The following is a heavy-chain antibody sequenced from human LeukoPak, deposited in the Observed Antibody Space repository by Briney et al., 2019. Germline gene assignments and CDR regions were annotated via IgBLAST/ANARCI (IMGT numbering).Heavy chain of an antibody. CDR1: GFTFSSYG. V-gene: IGHV3-30*18. J-gene: IGHJ4*02. CDR2: ISYDGSNK. CDR3: AKSQDFDY. Sequence: GGSLRLSCAASGFTFSSYGMHWVRQAPGKGLEWVAVISYDGSNKYYADSVKGRFTISRDNYKNTLYLQMNSLRVEDTAVYYCAKSQDFDYWGQGTLVTVSS.